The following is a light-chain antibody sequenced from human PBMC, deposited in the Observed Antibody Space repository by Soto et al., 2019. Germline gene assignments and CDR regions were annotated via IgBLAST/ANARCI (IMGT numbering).Light chain of an antibody. J-gene: IGKJ1*01. V-gene: IGKV1-5*01. CDR3: QHYISFPWT. CDR2: EAS. CDR1: QTISTF. Sequence: DIQMTQSPSTLSASVGDRVTITCRASQTISTFLAWYQHKPGEAPKLLIAEASNLESGVPSRFSGSGSETEFSLTISRLQPDDVATYYCQHYISFPWTFGQGIRWIS.